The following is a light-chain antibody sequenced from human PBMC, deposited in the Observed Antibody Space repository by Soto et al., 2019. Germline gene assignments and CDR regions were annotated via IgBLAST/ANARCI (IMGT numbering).Light chain of an antibody. CDR2: GAS. CDR1: QSVSSN. J-gene: IGKJ2*01. Sequence: EIVMTQSPATLSVSPGERATLSCRASQSVSSNLAWYQQKPGQAPRLLIYGASTRATGIPARFSGSGSGTEFTLTLSSLQSEDFAVYYCQQYNNWPPSMYTFGQGTKLEIK. V-gene: IGKV3-15*01. CDR3: QQYNNWPPSMYT.